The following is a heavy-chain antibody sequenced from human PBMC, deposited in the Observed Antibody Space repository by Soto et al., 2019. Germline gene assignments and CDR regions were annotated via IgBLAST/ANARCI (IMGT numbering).Heavy chain of an antibody. D-gene: IGHD2-8*01. CDR2: MNPDSGNT. CDR1: GYTFINYD. J-gene: IGHJ5*02. Sequence: QLQLVQSGAEVKKPGASVKVSCKASGYTFINYDINWVRQAPGQGLEWVGWMNPDSGNTGYAQNSQGRVTMTGNTYISSVYMELSSLSSEDTAVYYCARRRGSNGWFDLWGQGTLVTVSS. V-gene: IGHV1-8*01. CDR3: ARRRGSNGWFDL.